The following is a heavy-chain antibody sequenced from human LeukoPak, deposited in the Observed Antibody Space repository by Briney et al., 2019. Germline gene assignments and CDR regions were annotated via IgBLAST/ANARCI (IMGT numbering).Heavy chain of an antibody. Sequence: SESLSLTCTVSGGSFSSSSYYWGWIRQPPGKGLEWIGSIYYSGITYYNPSLKSRVTISVDTSKNQFSLKLSSVTAADTAVYYCARGGYYGSGNDFRFDPWGQGTLVTVSS. CDR3: ARGGYYGSGNDFRFDP. J-gene: IGHJ5*02. D-gene: IGHD3-10*01. V-gene: IGHV4-39*07. CDR2: IYYSGIT. CDR1: GGSFSSSSYY.